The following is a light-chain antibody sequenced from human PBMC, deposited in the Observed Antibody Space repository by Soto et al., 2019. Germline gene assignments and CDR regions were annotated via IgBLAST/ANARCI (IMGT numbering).Light chain of an antibody. CDR2: EVS. CDR3: CSYTSSNTWV. CDR1: SSDVGSSNY. J-gene: IGLJ3*02. Sequence: QSALTQPASVSGSPGQSIPISCTGTSSDVGSSNYVSWYQHHPGKAPQLIIYEVSNRPSGVSNRFSGSKSGNTASLTISGLQAEDEADYYCCSYTSSNTWVFGGGTKLTVL. V-gene: IGLV2-14*01.